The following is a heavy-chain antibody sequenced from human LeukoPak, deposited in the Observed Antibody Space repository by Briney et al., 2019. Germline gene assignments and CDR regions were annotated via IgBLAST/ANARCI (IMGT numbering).Heavy chain of an antibody. Sequence: ASAKVSCKASGYTFTSYGISWVRQAPGQGLEWMGWINAYNGNTNYAQKLQGRVTMTTDTSTSTAYMELRSLRSDDTAVYYCARDHWGKTLDYWGQGTLVTVSS. CDR3: ARDHWGKTLDY. CDR2: INAYNGNT. D-gene: IGHD3-16*01. V-gene: IGHV1-18*04. J-gene: IGHJ4*02. CDR1: GYTFTSYG.